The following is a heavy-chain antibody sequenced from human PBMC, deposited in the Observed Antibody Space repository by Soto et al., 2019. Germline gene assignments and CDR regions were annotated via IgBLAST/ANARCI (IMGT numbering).Heavy chain of an antibody. CDR1: GYSFSTYR. CDR2: LYPGDSET. D-gene: IGHD6-13*01. V-gene: IGHV5-51*01. CDR3: ARQRIEAAFDAFDI. J-gene: IGHJ3*02. Sequence: VQLVQSGAEVKKPGESLKISCKGSGYSFSTYRIGWIRQMPGKGLEWMGILYPGDSETRYSPSFQGQVTISADKSNTTAYLQWSGLKASDTSMYYCARQRIEAAFDAFDIWGQGTMVTVSS.